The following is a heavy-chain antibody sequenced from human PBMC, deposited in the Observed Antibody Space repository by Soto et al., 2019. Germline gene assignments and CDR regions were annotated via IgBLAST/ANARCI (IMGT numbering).Heavy chain of an antibody. D-gene: IGHD3-10*01. J-gene: IGHJ6*02. Sequence: QVQLVQSGAEVRKPGSSVKVSCKASGGTFSRHAISWVRQAPGQGLEWMGGIIPIFGTANHAQKFQGRVTIIADESTSTVYMELSSLRSEDTAVYYCARPGPTGVYYGMDVWGQGTTVTVSS. CDR3: ARPGPTGVYYGMDV. V-gene: IGHV1-69*01. CDR2: IIPIFGTA. CDR1: GGTFSRHA.